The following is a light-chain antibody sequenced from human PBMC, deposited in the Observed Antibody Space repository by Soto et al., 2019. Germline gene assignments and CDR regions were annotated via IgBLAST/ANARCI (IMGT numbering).Light chain of an antibody. CDR2: DNY. V-gene: IGLV1-51*01. Sequence: QSVLTQPPSVSAAPGQKVTISCSGSSSNIGNNYVSWYQQLPGTAPKLLIYDNYKRPSGIPDRFSGSKSGTSATLGIAGLQTGDEADYYCGTWDSSLSAWVFGGGTKVTVL. CDR1: SSNIGNNY. J-gene: IGLJ3*02. CDR3: GTWDSSLSAWV.